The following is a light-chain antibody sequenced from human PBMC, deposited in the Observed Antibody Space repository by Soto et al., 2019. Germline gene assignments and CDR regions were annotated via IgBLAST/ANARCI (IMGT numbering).Light chain of an antibody. J-gene: IGKJ1*01. CDR1: QSVSSNY. V-gene: IGKV3-20*01. CDR2: GAS. CDR3: QQFGRSPHSLT. Sequence: ETVLTQSPGTLSLSPGERATLSCRASQSVSSNYLAWYQQKPGQAPRLLIYGASTRATGIPDRFSGSGSGTDFTLTISRLEPVDFAVYYCQQFGRSPHSLTFGPGTKFEIK.